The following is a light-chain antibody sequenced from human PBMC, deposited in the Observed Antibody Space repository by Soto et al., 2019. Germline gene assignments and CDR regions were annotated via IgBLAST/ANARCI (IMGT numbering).Light chain of an antibody. CDR1: LGISIN. J-gene: IGKJ5*01. CDR2: GTS. Sequence: EIVMTQSPATLSVSPGESVTLSCRASLGISINLAWYQQRPGQAPRLFIYGTSSRATGIPDRFSGSGSGTDFTITISRLEPEDFALYYCQQYGGSLMTFGQGTRLEIK. CDR3: QQYGGSLMT. V-gene: IGKV3-20*01.